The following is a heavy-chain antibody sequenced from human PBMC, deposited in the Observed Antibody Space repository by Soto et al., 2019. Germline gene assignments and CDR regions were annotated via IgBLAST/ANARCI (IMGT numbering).Heavy chain of an antibody. CDR1: GYTFTSYY. D-gene: IGHD3-3*01. CDR2: INPSGGST. Sequence: ASVKVSCKASGYTFTSYYMHWVRQAPGQGLEWMGIINPSGGSTSYAQKFQARVTMTRETSTSTVYMELSRLRSEDTAVYYCASARTYYDFWSGYPYYYYYGMDVWGQGTKVTVSS. V-gene: IGHV1-46*01. J-gene: IGHJ6*02. CDR3: ASARTYYDFWSGYPYYYYYGMDV.